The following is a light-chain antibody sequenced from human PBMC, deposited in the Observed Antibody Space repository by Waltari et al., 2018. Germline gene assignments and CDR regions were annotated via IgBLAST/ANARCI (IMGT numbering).Light chain of an antibody. Sequence: IMLTQSPATLSLPPGDRATLSCRASQGGIDFLAWYQQRPGQAPRLLIYDTFNRATGIPARFRGSGSGTDFTLTISSLEPEDFAVYYCQHRDRTFGQGTKVETK. V-gene: IGKV3-11*01. CDR2: DTF. CDR1: QGGIDF. CDR3: QHRDRT. J-gene: IGKJ1*01.